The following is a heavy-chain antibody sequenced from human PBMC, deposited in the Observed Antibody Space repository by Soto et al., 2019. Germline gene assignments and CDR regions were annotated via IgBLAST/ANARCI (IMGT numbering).Heavy chain of an antibody. CDR2: IIPILGIA. CDR1: GGTFSSYT. J-gene: IGHJ4*02. CDR3: ARDSSSGRSGSYSLDY. Sequence: QVQLVQSGAEVKKPGSSVKVSCKASGGTFSSYTISWVRQAPGQGLEWMGRIIPILGIANYAQKFQVRVTITSDKDTSTAYMELSSLRSEDTAVYYCARDSSSGRSGSYSLDYWGQGTLVTVSS. V-gene: IGHV1-69*08. D-gene: IGHD1-26*01.